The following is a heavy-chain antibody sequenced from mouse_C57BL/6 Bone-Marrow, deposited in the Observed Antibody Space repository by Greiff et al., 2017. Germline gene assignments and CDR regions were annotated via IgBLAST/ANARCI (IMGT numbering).Heavy chain of an antibody. D-gene: IGHD6-1*01. Sequence: VQLQQPGAELVKPGASVKLSCKASGYTFTSYWMHWVKQRPGRGLEWIGRIDPNSGGTKYNEKFKSKATLTVDKPSSTAYMQLRSLTSEDSAVYYCARSAVEGYFDVWGTGTTVTVSS. CDR3: ARSAVEGYFDV. CDR2: IDPNSGGT. J-gene: IGHJ1*03. CDR1: GYTFTSYW. V-gene: IGHV1-72*01.